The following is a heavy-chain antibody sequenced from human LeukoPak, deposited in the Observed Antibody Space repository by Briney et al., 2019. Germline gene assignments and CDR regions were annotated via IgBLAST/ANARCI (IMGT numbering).Heavy chain of an antibody. Sequence: GGSLRLSCAASGFTFSTYAISWVRQAPGKGLEWVSCISSTSNYIFYADSVRGRFTISRDNAKNSLYLQMNSLRAEDTAVYYCARGNGHGFDIWGQGAMVTVPS. J-gene: IGHJ3*02. CDR1: GFTFSTYA. V-gene: IGHV3-21*01. CDR2: ISSTSNYI. CDR3: ARGNGHGFDI. D-gene: IGHD2-8*01.